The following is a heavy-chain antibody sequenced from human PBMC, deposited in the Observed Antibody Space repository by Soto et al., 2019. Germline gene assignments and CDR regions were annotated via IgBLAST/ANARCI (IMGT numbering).Heavy chain of an antibody. J-gene: IGHJ4*02. D-gene: IGHD3-3*01. CDR1: GITFSNYG. Sequence: PGGSLRLSCAASGITFSNYGMHWVRQAPGKGLEWVAVISYGGSNENYADSVKGRFTVSRDNSKSTLYLQMNSLRPEDTALHYCAKVNRGTYYDFWSGYYLRGYFDYWGQGTLVTVSS. CDR3: AKVNRGTYYDFWSGYYLRGYFDY. CDR2: ISYGGSNE. V-gene: IGHV3-30*18.